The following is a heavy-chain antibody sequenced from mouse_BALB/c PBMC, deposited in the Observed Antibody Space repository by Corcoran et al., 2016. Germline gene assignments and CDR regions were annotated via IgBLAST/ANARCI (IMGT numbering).Heavy chain of an antibody. V-gene: IGHV1-9*01. CDR3: ASRLRGFAY. J-gene: IGHJ3*01. CDR2: ILPGSGST. CDR1: GYTFSSYW. Sequence: QVQLQQSGAELMKPGASVKISCKATGYTFSSYWIEWLTQRPGHGLEWIGEILPGSGSTNYNEKFKGKATFTADTSSNTAYMQLSSLTSDDSAVYYCASRLRGFAYWGQGTLVTVSA.